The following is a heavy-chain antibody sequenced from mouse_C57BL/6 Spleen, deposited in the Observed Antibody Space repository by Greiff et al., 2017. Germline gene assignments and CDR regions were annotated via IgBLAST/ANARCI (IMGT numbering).Heavy chain of an antibody. Sequence: EVQGVESGGGLVQPKGSLKLSCAASGFTFNTYAMHWVRQAPGKGLEWVARIRSKSSNNATYYADSVKDRFTISKDDSQSMLYLQMNNLKTEDTAMYYGVRDSSGFAYWGQGTLVTVSA. CDR1: GFTFNTYA. CDR2: IRSKSSNNAT. D-gene: IGHD3-2*02. V-gene: IGHV10-3*01. CDR3: VRDSSGFAY. J-gene: IGHJ3*01.